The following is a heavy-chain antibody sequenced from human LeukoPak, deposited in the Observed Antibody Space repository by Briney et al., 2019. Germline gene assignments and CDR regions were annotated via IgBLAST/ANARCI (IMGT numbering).Heavy chain of an antibody. V-gene: IGHV1-2*02. D-gene: IGHD6-19*01. J-gene: IGHJ4*02. CDR1: GYTFTGYY. Sequence: GASVKVSCKASGYTFTGYYMHWVRQAPGQGLEWMGWINPNSGGTNYAQKFQGRATMTRDTSISTAYMELSRLRSDDTAVYYCARASSGWFPHFDYWGQGTLVTASS. CDR3: ARASSGWFPHFDY. CDR2: INPNSGGT.